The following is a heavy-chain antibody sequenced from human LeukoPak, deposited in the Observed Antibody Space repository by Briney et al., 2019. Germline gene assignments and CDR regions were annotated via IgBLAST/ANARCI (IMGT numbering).Heavy chain of an antibody. J-gene: IGHJ4*02. V-gene: IGHV1-46*01. D-gene: IGHD1-14*01. CDR2: IDPNGGST. CDR1: GYTFTNYY. Sequence: GASVKVSCKXSGYTFTNYYMHWVRQSPGQGLEWVGIIDPNGGSTTYAQKFQGRLTMTRDKSTSTVYMELSSLRSEGTAVYYCAKDGRTITANPSYFDFWGQGALVTVSS. CDR3: AKDGRTITANPSYFDF.